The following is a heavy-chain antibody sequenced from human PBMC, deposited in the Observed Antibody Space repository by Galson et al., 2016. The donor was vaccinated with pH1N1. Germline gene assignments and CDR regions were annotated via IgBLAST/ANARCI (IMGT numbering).Heavy chain of an antibody. D-gene: IGHD6-19*01. J-gene: IGHJ4*02. Sequence: CAISGDSVSSNSAAWNWIRQSPSRGLEWLGRTYYRSKWFYNYAVSVQGRITINPDTSKDQFSLQLNSVTPEDTAVYYCARHSPGRAVGVFDCWGQGTLVTVSS. CDR2: TYYRSKWFY. CDR1: GDSVSSNSAA. V-gene: IGHV6-1*01. CDR3: ARHSPGRAVGVFDC.